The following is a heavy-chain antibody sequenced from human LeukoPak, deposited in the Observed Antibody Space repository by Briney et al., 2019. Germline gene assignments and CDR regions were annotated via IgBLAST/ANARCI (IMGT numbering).Heavy chain of an antibody. J-gene: IGHJ4*02. CDR2: ISAYNGNT. V-gene: IGHV1-18*01. Sequence: GASVKVSCKASGYTFTSYGISWVRQAPGQGLEWMGWISAYNGNTNYAQKLQGRVTMTTDTSTSTAYMELRSLRPDDTAVYYCARGGNYYDSSGYPFDYWGQGTLVTVSS. D-gene: IGHD3-22*01. CDR1: GYTFTSYG. CDR3: ARGGNYYDSSGYPFDY.